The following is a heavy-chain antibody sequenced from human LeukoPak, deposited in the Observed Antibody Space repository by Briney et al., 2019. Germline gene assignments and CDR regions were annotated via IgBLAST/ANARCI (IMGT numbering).Heavy chain of an antibody. CDR1: GFTFSSYA. J-gene: IGHJ4*02. CDR3: AKDEGQLPRGNFDY. Sequence: PGRSLRLSCAASGFTFSSYAMSWVRQAPGKGLEWVSAISGSGGSTYYADSVKGRFTISRDNSKNTLYLQMNSLRAEDTAVYYCAKDEGQLPRGNFDYWGQGTLVTVSS. D-gene: IGHD2-2*01. CDR2: ISGSGGST. V-gene: IGHV3-23*01.